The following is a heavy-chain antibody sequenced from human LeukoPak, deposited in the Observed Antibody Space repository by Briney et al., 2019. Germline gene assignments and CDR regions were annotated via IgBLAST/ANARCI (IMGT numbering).Heavy chain of an antibody. CDR3: ARDGGPLRYFDWLLYYGYFDY. J-gene: IGHJ4*02. V-gene: IGHV3-48*01. CDR1: GFTFSSYS. Sequence: GGSLRLSCAASGFTFSSYSMNWVRQAPGKGLEWVSYISSSSSTIYYADSVKGRFTISRDNAKNSLYLQMNSLRAEDTAVYYCARDGGPLRYFDWLLYYGYFDYWGQGTLVTVSS. CDR2: ISSSSSTI. D-gene: IGHD3-9*01.